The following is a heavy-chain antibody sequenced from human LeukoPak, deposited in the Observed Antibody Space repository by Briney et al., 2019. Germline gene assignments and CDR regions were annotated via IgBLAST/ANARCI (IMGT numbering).Heavy chain of an antibody. CDR3: ARRRGSGWYGMGFGN. Sequence: PSEALSLTCTVSGGSISSYYWSWIRQPPGKGLEWIGEINHSGSTNYNPSLKSRVTISVDTSKNQFSLKLSSVTAADTAVYYCARRRGSGWYGMGFGNWGQGTLVTVSS. D-gene: IGHD6-19*01. V-gene: IGHV4-34*01. J-gene: IGHJ4*02. CDR2: INHSGST. CDR1: GGSISSYY.